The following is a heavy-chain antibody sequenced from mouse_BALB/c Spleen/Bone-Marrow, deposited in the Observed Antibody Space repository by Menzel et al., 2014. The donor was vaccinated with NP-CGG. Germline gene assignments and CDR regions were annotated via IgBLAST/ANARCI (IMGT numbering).Heavy chain of an antibody. CDR1: GFNIKDTY. CDR3: AFYYYGSSLFAY. J-gene: IGHJ3*01. Sequence: EVKVVESGVELVKPGASVKLSCTASGFNIKDTYMHWVKQRPEQGLEWIGRIDPANGNTKYDPKFQGKATITADTSSNTAYLQLSSLTSEDTAVYYCAFYYYGSSLFAYWGQGTLVTVSA. CDR2: IDPANGNT. V-gene: IGHV14-3*02. D-gene: IGHD1-1*01.